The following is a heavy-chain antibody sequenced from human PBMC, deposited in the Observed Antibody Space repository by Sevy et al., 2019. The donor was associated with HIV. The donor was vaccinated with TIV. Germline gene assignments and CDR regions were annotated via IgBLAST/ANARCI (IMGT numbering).Heavy chain of an antibody. CDR1: GGSMSSYF. D-gene: IGHD4-17*01. J-gene: IGHJ4*02. CDR3: ARAAVLSPRVFDS. V-gene: IGHV4-59*01. CDR2: IYYTGTT. Sequence: SETLSLTCTVSGGSMSSYFWSWIRQPPGKGLEWIGYIYYTGTTNHNPSLKSRLTMSLDTSKNRFSLKLTAVTASDTAVYYCARAAVLSPRVFDSWGQGTPVTVSS.